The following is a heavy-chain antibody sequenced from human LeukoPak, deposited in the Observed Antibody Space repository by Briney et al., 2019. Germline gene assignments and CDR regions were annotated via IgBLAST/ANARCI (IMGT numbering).Heavy chain of an antibody. J-gene: IGHJ4*02. CDR3: ARVDLMGRTWGLDY. CDR1: GFTSSNYD. CDR2: ISTSGGTI. V-gene: IGHV3-48*03. D-gene: IGHD3-16*01. Sequence: GGSLRLSCAASGFTSSNYDMKWVRQAPGKGLEWVSYISTSGGTIYYADSVKGRFTISRDNAKNSLYLQMISLRVEDTAVYFCARVDLMGRTWGLDYWGQGTLLTVSS.